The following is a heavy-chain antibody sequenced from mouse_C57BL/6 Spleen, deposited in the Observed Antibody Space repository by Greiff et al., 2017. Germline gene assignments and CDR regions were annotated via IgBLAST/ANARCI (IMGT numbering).Heavy chain of an antibody. CDR1: GFSLTSYG. CDR2: VWRGGST. Sequence: VQLQQSGPGLVQPSQSLSITCTVSGFSLTSYGVHWVRQSPGKGREWLGVVWRGGSTDYNAAFMSRLSITKDNSKSQVFFKMNSLQADDTAIYYCARGDYDGYYAMDYWGQGTSVTVSS. D-gene: IGHD2-4*01. V-gene: IGHV2-5*01. J-gene: IGHJ4*01. CDR3: ARGDYDGYYAMDY.